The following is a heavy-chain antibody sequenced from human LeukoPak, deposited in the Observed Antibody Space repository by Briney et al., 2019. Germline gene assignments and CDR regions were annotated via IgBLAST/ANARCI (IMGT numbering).Heavy chain of an antibody. Sequence: PSETLSLTCTVSGGSISSGSYYWSWIRQPAGKGLEWIGRIYTSGSTNYNPSLKSRVTISVDTSKNQFSLKLSSVTAADTAVYYCAREGIFDWLPWFDPWGQGTLVTVSS. V-gene: IGHV4-61*02. J-gene: IGHJ5*02. CDR2: IYTSGST. CDR3: AREGIFDWLPWFDP. D-gene: IGHD3-9*01. CDR1: GGSISSGSYY.